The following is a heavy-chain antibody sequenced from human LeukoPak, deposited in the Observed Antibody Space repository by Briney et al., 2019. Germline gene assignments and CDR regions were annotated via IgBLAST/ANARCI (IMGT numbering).Heavy chain of an antibody. V-gene: IGHV1-69*06. CDR3: VTNYGILSGYPKNYYFHI. CDR2: IIPLFRTA. D-gene: IGHD3-9*01. Sequence: SVKVSCKASGGTFTSYAISWVRQAPGQGPEWMGGIIPLFRTANYAQKFQGRVTITSDKSTNTAVIELSSQRSDDTAMYYFVTNYGILSGYPKNYYFHIWGEGTMVTVS. CDR1: GGTFTSYA. J-gene: IGHJ3*02.